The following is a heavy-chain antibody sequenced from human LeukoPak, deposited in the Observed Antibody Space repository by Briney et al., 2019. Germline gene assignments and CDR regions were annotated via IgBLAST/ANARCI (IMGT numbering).Heavy chain of an antibody. CDR3: ARSGRGTYYYFDL. J-gene: IGHJ4*02. V-gene: IGHV1-18*01. D-gene: IGHD1-26*01. Sequence: ASVKVSCKASGYTFTSYGLSWVRQAPGQGLEWMGWISGSNGNTNYAQKFQGRVSMTADTSTSTAYMELRSLRSDDTAVYYCARSGRGTYYYFDLWGQGTLVTVSS. CDR2: ISGSNGNT. CDR1: GYTFTSYG.